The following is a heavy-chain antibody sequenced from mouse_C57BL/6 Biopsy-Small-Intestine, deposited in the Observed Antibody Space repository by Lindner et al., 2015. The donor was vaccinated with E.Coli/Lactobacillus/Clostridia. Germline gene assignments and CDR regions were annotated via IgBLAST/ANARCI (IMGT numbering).Heavy chain of an antibody. V-gene: IGHV1-80*01. CDR1: GYAFSNYW. CDR2: IYPGDGDT. CDR3: AREDYGNSWFAY. D-gene: IGHD2-1*01. J-gene: IGHJ3*01. Sequence: VQLQESGAELVKPGASVKISCKASGYAFSNYWMNWVKQRPGKGLEWIGQIYPGDGDTNYNGKFKGKATLTAAKSSSTAYMQLSSLTSEDSAVYFCAREDYGNSWFAYWGQGTLVTVSA.